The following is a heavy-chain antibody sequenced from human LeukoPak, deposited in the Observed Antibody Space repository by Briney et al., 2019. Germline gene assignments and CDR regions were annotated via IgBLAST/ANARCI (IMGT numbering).Heavy chain of an antibody. J-gene: IGHJ4*02. V-gene: IGHV3-11*04. Sequence: KPGGSLRLSCAASGFTFSDYYMSWIRQAPGKGLEWVSYISSSGSTIYYADSVKGRFTISRDNAKNSLYLQMNSLRAEDTAVYYCARVFWVSGSPPYFDYWGQETLVTVSS. CDR3: ARVFWVSGSPPYFDY. CDR1: GFTFSDYY. CDR2: ISSSGSTI. D-gene: IGHD3-16*01.